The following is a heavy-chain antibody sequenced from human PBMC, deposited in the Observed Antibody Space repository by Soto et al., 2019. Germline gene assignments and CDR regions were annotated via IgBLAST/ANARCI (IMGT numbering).Heavy chain of an antibody. D-gene: IGHD5-12*01. CDR3: ARDTVATTTGYYYYGMDV. CDR1: GGSGSSGSYY. V-gene: IGHV4-61*01. J-gene: IGHJ6*02. Sequence: SETLSLTCTVSGGSGSSGSYYWSWIRQPPGKGLEWIGYIYYSGSTNYNPSLKSRVTISVDTSKNQFSLKLSSVTAADTAVYYCARDTVATTTGYYYYGMDVWGQGTTVTVSS. CDR2: IYYSGST.